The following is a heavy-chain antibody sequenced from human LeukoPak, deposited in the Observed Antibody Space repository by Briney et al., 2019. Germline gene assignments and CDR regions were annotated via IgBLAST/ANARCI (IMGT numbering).Heavy chain of an antibody. CDR1: GFTFSSYG. Sequence: ERSLRLSCVASGFTFSSYGMHWVRQAPGKGLEWVAFISYDGNKKYYPESVEGRFTISRDNSKTTLSLQMDSLRAEDTAIYYRARDRGGWYKDALDIWGQGTMVTVSS. CDR3: ARDRGGWYKDALDI. J-gene: IGHJ3*02. V-gene: IGHV3-30*03. D-gene: IGHD6-19*01. CDR2: ISYDGNKK.